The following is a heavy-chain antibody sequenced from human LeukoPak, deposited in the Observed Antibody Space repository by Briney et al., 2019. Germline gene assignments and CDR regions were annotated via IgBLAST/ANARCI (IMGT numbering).Heavy chain of an antibody. CDR1: GFTFSSYS. Sequence: GGSLRLSCAASGFTFSSYSMNWVRQAPGKGLEWVSSISSSSSYIYYADSVKGRFTISRDNAKNSLYLQMNSLRAEDTAVYYCARDLEGYYGSGSYGNWGQGTLVTVSS. CDR2: ISSSSSYI. V-gene: IGHV3-21*04. D-gene: IGHD3-10*01. CDR3: ARDLEGYYGSGSYGN. J-gene: IGHJ4*02.